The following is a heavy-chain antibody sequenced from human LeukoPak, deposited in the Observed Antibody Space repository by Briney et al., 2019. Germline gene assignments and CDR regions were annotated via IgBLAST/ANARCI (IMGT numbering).Heavy chain of an antibody. V-gene: IGHV3-66*01. CDR1: GFTFSSYA. J-gene: IGHJ4*02. D-gene: IGHD3-10*01. CDR2: IYSGGST. Sequence: GSLRLSCEASGFTFSSYAMTWVRQAPGKGLEWVSVIYSGGSTYYADSVKGRFTISRDNSKNTLYLQMNSLRAEDTAVYYCARDLQGSGDYWGQGTLVTVSS. CDR3: ARDLQGSGDY.